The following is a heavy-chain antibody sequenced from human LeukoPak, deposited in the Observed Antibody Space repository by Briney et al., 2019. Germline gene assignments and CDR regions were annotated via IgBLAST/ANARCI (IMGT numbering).Heavy chain of an antibody. CDR3: ARGRITTDNWFDP. CDR2: MNPNSGNT. J-gene: IGHJ5*02. CDR1: GYTFTSYD. Sequence: ASVKVSCKASGYTFTSYDINWVRQATGQGLEWMGWMNPNSGNTGYAQKFQGRVTITRNTSISTAYMELSSLRSEDTAVYYCARGRITTDNWFDPWGQGTLVTVST. V-gene: IGHV1-8*03. D-gene: IGHD1-20*01.